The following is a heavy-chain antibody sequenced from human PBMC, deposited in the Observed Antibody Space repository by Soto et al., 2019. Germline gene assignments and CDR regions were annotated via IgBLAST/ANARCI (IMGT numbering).Heavy chain of an antibody. V-gene: IGHV3-23*01. D-gene: IGHD2-15*01. Sequence: GGSLRLSCAASGFTFSSYAMGWVRQGPGKGLEWVAAVSIGGSTRYADSVGGRFTISRDNSKNTLSLQMNSLTAEDTAVYFCAKRRGAGGHFDYWGQGALVTVSS. CDR1: GFTFSSYA. CDR3: AKRRGAGGHFDY. CDR2: VSIGGST. J-gene: IGHJ4*02.